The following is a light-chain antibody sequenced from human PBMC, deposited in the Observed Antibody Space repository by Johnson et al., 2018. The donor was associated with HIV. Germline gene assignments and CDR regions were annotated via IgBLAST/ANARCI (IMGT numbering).Light chain of an antibody. J-gene: IGLJ1*01. V-gene: IGLV1-51*01. CDR3: GTWDTSLNAFV. CDR2: DNN. CDR1: TSNIGNNY. Sequence: QSVLTQPPSVSAAPGQKVTVSCSGSTSNIGNNYVSWYQQLPGTAPKLLIYDNNKRPSGIPDRFSGSKSGMSATLAITGLQTGDEADYYCGTWDTSLNAFVLGTGT.